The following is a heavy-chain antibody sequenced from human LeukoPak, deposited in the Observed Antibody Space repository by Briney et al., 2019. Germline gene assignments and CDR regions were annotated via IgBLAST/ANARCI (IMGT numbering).Heavy chain of an antibody. Sequence: SETLSLTCTVSGGSISSGSYYWRWIRQPAGKGLEWIGRIYTSGSTNYNPSLKSRVTMSVDTSKNQFSLKLSSVTAADTAVYYCARDGGTTYPFDYWGQGTLVTVSS. J-gene: IGHJ4*02. CDR1: GGSISSGSYY. V-gene: IGHV4-61*02. CDR2: IYTSGST. D-gene: IGHD1-7*01. CDR3: ARDGGTTYPFDY.